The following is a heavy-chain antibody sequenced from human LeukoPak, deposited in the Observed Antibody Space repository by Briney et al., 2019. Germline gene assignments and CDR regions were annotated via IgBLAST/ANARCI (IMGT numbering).Heavy chain of an antibody. J-gene: IGHJ3*02. CDR3: ATYGDDSSGPGAYDAFDI. V-gene: IGHV4-4*02. CDR1: GGSISSSNW. Sequence: PSGTLSLTCAVSGGSISSSNWWSWVRQPPGKGLEWIGEIYHSGSTNYNPSLKSRVTISVDKSKNQFSLKLSSVTAADTAVYYCATYGDDSSGPGAYDAFDIWGQGTMVTVSS. CDR2: IYHSGST. D-gene: IGHD3-22*01.